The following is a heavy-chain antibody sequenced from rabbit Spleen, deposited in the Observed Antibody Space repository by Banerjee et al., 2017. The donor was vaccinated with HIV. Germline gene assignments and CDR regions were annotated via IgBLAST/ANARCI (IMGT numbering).Heavy chain of an antibody. CDR3: ARDTSSSFSSYGMDL. Sequence: QSLEESGGDLVKPGASLTLTCTASTFSFSNSYYICWVRQAPGKGLEWIACIDAGSSASTYYASWAKGRFTISKTSSTTVTLQMTSLTAADTATYFCARDTSSSFSSYGMDLWGPGILVTVS. CDR2: IDAGSSAST. V-gene: IGHV1S40*01. CDR1: TFSFSNSYY. J-gene: IGHJ6*01. D-gene: IGHD1-1*01.